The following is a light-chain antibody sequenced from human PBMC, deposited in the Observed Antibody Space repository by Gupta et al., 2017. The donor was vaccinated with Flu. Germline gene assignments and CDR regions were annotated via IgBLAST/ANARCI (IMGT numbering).Light chain of an antibody. CDR2: QDS. V-gene: IGLV3-1*01. J-gene: IGLJ3*02. CDR1: KLGVKY. CDR3: QAWDSGVAVV. Sequence: SYELTQPPSVSVSPGQTATIACSGDKLGVKYTSWYQQKPGQSPLLVISQDSKRPSGIPARFSGSISDNTATLTITGTQAVDEADYYCQAWDSGVAVVFGGGTKLTVL.